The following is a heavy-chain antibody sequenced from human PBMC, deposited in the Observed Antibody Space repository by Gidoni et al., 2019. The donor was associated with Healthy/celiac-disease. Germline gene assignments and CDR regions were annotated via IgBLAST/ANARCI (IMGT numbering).Heavy chain of an antibody. CDR2: INPSGGST. D-gene: IGHD3-10*01. CDR3: AREYGSGSYYNGILVY. CDR1: GYTFTSSY. V-gene: IGHV1-46*01. Sequence: QVQLVQSGAEVKKPGASVKVSCKASGYTFTSSYMHWVRQSPGQGLEWMGIINPSGGSTSYAQKFQGKVTMTRDTSTSTVYMELSSLRSEDTAVYYCAREYGSGSYYNGILVYWGQGTLVTVSS. J-gene: IGHJ4*02.